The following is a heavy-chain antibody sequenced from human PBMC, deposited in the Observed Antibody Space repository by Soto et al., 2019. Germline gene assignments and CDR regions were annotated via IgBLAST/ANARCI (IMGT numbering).Heavy chain of an antibody. V-gene: IGHV1-2*02. Sequence: ASVNVSCKASGYTFTGYYMHWVRQAPGQGLEWMGWINPNSGGTNYAQKFQGRVTMTRDTSISTAYMELSRLRSDDTAMYYCASPAGDGYAYGMDVWGQGTTVTVSS. CDR3: ASPAGDGYAYGMDV. J-gene: IGHJ6*02. CDR1: GYTFTGYY. CDR2: INPNSGGT. D-gene: IGHD5-12*01.